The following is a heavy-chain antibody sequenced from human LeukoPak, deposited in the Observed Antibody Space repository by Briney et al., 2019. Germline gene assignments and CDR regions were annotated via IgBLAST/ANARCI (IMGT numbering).Heavy chain of an antibody. J-gene: IGHJ4*02. CDR1: GFTFSSYW. V-gene: IGHV3-74*01. Sequence: SGGSLRLSCAASGFTFSSYWMHWVRQAPGKGLVWVSRINSDGSSTSYADSVKGRFTISRDNAKNTLYLQMNSLRAEDTAVYYCAKLAVAGTEEDYWGQGTLVTVSS. CDR3: AKLAVAGTEEDY. CDR2: INSDGSST. D-gene: IGHD6-19*01.